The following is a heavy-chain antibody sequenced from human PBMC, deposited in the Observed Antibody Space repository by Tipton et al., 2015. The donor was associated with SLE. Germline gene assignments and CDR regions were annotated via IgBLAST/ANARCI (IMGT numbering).Heavy chain of an antibody. D-gene: IGHD7-27*01. CDR3: ASIGSLVWGGDY. J-gene: IGHJ4*02. Sequence: GSLRLSCTASGFSFTSYTWNWVRQAPGKGLEWVSSISSSSTYIYYADSVKGRFTISRDNSKNTLYLQMNSLRAEDTAVYYCASIGSLVWGGDYWGQGTLVTVSS. CDR2: ISSSSTYI. V-gene: IGHV3-21*01. CDR1: GFSFTSYT.